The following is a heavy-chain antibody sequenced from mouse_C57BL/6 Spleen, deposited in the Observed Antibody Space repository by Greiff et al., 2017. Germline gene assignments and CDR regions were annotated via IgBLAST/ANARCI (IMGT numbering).Heavy chain of an antibody. J-gene: IGHJ2*01. V-gene: IGHV1-22*01. CDR1: GYTFTDYN. CDR2: ITPNNGGT. Sequence: DVKLEESGPELVKPGASVKMSCKASGYTFTDYNMHWVKQSHGKSLEWIGYITPNNGGTSYNQKFKGKATLTVNKSSSTAYMELRSLTSDDSAVYYCARYGTNWDFDYWGQGTTLTVSS. D-gene: IGHD4-1*01. CDR3: ARYGTNWDFDY.